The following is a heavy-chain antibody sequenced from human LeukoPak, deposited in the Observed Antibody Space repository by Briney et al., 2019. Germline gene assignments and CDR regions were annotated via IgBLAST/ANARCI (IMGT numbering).Heavy chain of an antibody. V-gene: IGHV4-39*01. CDR2: IYYTGST. D-gene: IGHD3-22*01. CDR1: GGSIRSTSFY. CDR3: TSLYRGYYFLYDY. J-gene: IGHJ4*02. Sequence: SETLSLTCTVSGGSIRSTSFYWGWIRQPPGKGLEWIGSIYYTGSTYYNPSLTSRVIISVDTSKNQFSLGLTSVTVADTAVYYCTSLYRGYYFLYDYWGQGSLVTVSS.